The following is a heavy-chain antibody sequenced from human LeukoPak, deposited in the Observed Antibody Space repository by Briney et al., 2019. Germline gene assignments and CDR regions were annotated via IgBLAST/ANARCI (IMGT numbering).Heavy chain of an antibody. CDR1: GGTFSSYT. Sequence: GASVKVSCKASGGTFSSYTISWVRQAPGQGLEWMGRIIPILGIANYAQKFQGRVTITADKSTSTAYMELSSLRSEDTAVYYCAGYYGSSGYYSEDAFDIWGQGTMVTVSS. V-gene: IGHV1-69*02. CDR3: AGYYGSSGYYSEDAFDI. D-gene: IGHD3-22*01. CDR2: IIPILGIA. J-gene: IGHJ3*02.